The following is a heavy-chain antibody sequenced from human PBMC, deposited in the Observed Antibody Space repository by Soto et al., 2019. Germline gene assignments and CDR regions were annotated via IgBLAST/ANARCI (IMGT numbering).Heavy chain of an antibody. Sequence: EVQLLESGGGLVQPGGSLRLSCVASGFTFSSYAMSWVRQAPGKGLEWVSSISGSGGGTYYADSVRGRFTISRDNSKNTLYLQMNSLRAEDTAVYYCAKDPPEHYGMDVWGQGTTVTVSS. CDR3: AKDPPEHYGMDV. CDR2: ISGSGGGT. CDR1: GFTFSSYA. V-gene: IGHV3-23*01. J-gene: IGHJ6*02.